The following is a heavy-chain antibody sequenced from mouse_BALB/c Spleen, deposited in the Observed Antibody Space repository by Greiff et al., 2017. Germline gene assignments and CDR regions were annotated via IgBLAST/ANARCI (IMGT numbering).Heavy chain of an antibody. CDR2: ILPGSGST. D-gene: IGHD2-14*01. Sequence: VQLQESGAELMKPGASVKISCKATGYTFSSYWIEWVKQRPGHGLEWIGEILPGSGSTNYNEKFKGKATFTADTSANTAYMQLSSLTSEDSAVYYCAPVRRGFAYWGQGTLVTVSA. V-gene: IGHV1-9*01. CDR3: APVRRGFAY. CDR1: GYTFSSYW. J-gene: IGHJ3*01.